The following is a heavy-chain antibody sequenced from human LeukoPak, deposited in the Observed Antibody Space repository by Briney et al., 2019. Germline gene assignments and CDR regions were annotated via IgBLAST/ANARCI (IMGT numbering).Heavy chain of an antibody. CDR1: GGSISSYY. CDR3: ARERVVGAIWFDP. J-gene: IGHJ5*02. CDR2: IYTSGST. V-gene: IGHV4-4*07. Sequence: SETLSLTCTVSGGSISSYYGSWIRQPAGKGLDWIGRIYTSGSTNYNPSLKSRVTMSVDTSKNQFSLKLSSVTAADTAVYYCARERVVGAIWFDPWGQGTLVTVSS. D-gene: IGHD1-26*01.